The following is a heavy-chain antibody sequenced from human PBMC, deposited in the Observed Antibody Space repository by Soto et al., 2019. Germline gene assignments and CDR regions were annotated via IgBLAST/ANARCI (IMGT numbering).Heavy chain of an antibody. D-gene: IGHD5-12*01. J-gene: IGHJ6*02. V-gene: IGHV1-3*01. CDR1: GYTFTSYA. Sequence: ASVKVSCKASGYTFTSYAMHWVRQAPGQRLEWMGWINAGNGNTKYSQKFQGRVTITRDTSASTAYMELSSLRSEDTAVYYCATQTSGYDIAHYGMDVWGQGTTVTVSS. CDR2: INAGNGNT. CDR3: ATQTSGYDIAHYGMDV.